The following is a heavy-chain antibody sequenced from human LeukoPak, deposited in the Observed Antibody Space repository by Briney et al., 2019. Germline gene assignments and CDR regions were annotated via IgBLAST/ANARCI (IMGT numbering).Heavy chain of an antibody. J-gene: IGHJ3*02. D-gene: IGHD3-10*01. Sequence: GGSLRLSCTASGFTFSNFVMHWVRQPPGKGLQWVTEISYDGNKKTYVDSVKGRFTISRDNSKNTLYLQMNSLRDEDTAVYYCARGAQKILSFGEYPSDAFDIWGQGTMVSVSS. CDR3: ARGAQKILSFGEYPSDAFDI. CDR2: ISYDGNKK. V-gene: IGHV3-30-3*01. CDR1: GFTFSNFV.